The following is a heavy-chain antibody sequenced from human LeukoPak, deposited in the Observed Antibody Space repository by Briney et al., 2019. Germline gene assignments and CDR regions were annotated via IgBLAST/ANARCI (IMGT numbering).Heavy chain of an antibody. CDR3: ATLGSGWYHFDY. CDR2: IYSGGST. J-gene: IGHJ4*02. D-gene: IGHD6-19*01. V-gene: IGHV3-53*01. CDR1: GFTFSSNY. Sequence: GGSLRLSCAASGFTFSSNYMNWVRQAPGKGLEWVSLIYSGGSTYYADSVKGRFTISRDNSKNTLYLQMNSLRAEDTAVYYCATLGSGWYHFDYWGQGTLVTVSS.